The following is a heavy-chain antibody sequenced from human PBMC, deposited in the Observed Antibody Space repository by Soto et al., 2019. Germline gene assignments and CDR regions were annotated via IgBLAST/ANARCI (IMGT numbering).Heavy chain of an antibody. CDR2: ISSSGSTI. CDR1: GFTFSSYE. CDR3: ARGQNSRGGGYFDY. V-gene: IGHV3-48*03. D-gene: IGHD6-13*01. J-gene: IGHJ4*02. Sequence: EVQLVESGGGLVQPGGSLRLSCAASGFTFSSYEMNWVRQAPGKGLEWVSYISSSGSTIYYADSVKGRFTISRDNAKNSLSLQMNSLGAEDTAVYYWARGQNSRGGGYFDYWGQETLVTVSS.